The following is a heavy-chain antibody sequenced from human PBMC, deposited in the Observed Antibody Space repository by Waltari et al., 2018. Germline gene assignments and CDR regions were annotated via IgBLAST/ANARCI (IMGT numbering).Heavy chain of an antibody. CDR1: GGSMSPYH. Sequence: QVQLQESGPGLVKPSETLSLTCTVSGGSMSPYHWSWIRQPPGKGLEWIGEIYNNGRTNYNPSLKSRVTISVDTSKNQFSLHLSSVTAADTAVYFCARGPAAITNWFDPWGQGTLVTVSS. CDR3: ARGPAAITNWFDP. J-gene: IGHJ5*02. D-gene: IGHD2-2*01. V-gene: IGHV4-59*01. CDR2: IYNNGRT.